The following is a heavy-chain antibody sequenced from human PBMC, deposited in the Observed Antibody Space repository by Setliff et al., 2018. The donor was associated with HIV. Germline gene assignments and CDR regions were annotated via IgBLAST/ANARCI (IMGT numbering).Heavy chain of an antibody. V-gene: IGHV4-39*07. J-gene: IGHJ1*01. CDR3: ARDGRHDRNRWYVTHQYFKY. CDR1: GGSISSSSYY. D-gene: IGHD2-15*01. CDR2: IYYSGST. Sequence: NPSETLSLTCTVSGGSISSSSYYWGWIRQPPGKGLEWIGSIYYSGSTYYNPSLKSRVTISVDTSKKQFSLRLSSVTAADTAVYYCARDGRHDRNRWYVTHQYFKYWGQGTLVTVSS.